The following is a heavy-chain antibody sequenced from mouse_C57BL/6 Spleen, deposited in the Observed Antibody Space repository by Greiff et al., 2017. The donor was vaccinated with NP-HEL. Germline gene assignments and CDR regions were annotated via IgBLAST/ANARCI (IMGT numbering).Heavy chain of an antibody. CDR3: ARQRGSSYGY. D-gene: IGHD1-1*01. Sequence: VQLQQSGAELVKPGASVKLSCKASGYTFTSYWMQWVKQRPGQGLEWIGEIDPSDSYTNYNQKFKGKATLTVDTSSSTAYMQLSSLTSEDSAFYYCARQRGSSYGYWGQGTTLTVSS. V-gene: IGHV1-50*01. CDR1: GYTFTSYW. J-gene: IGHJ2*01. CDR2: IDPSDSYT.